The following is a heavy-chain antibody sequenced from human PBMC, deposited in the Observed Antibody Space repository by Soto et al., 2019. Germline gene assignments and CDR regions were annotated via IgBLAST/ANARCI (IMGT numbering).Heavy chain of an antibody. J-gene: IGHJ4*02. CDR1: GFSLSASGVG. D-gene: IGHD2-2*01. CDR3: AHSNGSSGRCHAFGLAY. Sequence: QITLKESGPTLVKPTQTLTLTCTFSGFSLSASGVGVGWIRQPPGKALEWLALIYWDDDKRYSPSLKSRLTTTKDTSKNQVDLTMTNMDPVDTATYFCAHSNGSSGRCHAFGLAYWGQGTLVTVSS. CDR2: IYWDDDK. V-gene: IGHV2-5*02.